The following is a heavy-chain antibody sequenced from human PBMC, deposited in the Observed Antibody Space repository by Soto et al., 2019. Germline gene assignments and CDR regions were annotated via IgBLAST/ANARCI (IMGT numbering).Heavy chain of an antibody. CDR1: GFTFSSYA. V-gene: IGHV3-23*01. D-gene: IGHD2-2*02. Sequence: GGSLRLSCAASGFTFSSYAMSWVRQAPGKGLEWVSAISGSGGSTYYADSVKGRFTISRDNSRNTLYLQMNSLRAEDTAVYYCAKSVVPAAIHFTFDYWGQGTLVTVSS. J-gene: IGHJ4*02. CDR2: ISGSGGST. CDR3: AKSVVPAAIHFTFDY.